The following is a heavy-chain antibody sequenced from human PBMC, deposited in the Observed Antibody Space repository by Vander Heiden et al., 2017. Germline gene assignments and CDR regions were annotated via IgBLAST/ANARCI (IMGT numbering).Heavy chain of an antibody. V-gene: IGHV1-18*01. J-gene: IGHJ6*02. CDR1: GYTFTSYG. CDR2: ISAYEGNT. D-gene: IGHD3-22*01. CDR3: ASVGVTMTQAYYYGMDV. Sequence: QVQLVQSGAEVKKPGASVNVSCKASGYTFTSYGIRWVRQAPGQELEWMGWISAYEGNTNYAQKLQGRVTMTTDTATSTAYMELRSLRSDDTAVYYCASVGVTMTQAYYYGMDVWGQGTTVTVSS.